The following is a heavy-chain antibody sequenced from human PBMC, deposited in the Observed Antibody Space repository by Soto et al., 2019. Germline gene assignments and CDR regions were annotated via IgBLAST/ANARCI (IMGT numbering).Heavy chain of an antibody. CDR1: GDTFNKYA. CDR3: ARGIDYGGVNRIDY. J-gene: IGHJ4*02. D-gene: IGHD4-17*01. Sequence: SVKVSCKASGDTFNKYAFNWVRQAPGQGLEWMGGIIPIFGTPNYAQRVQGRVTITADESTSTAYMELSSLRSEDTAVYYCARGIDYGGVNRIDYWGQGTLVTVSS. CDR2: IIPIFGTP. V-gene: IGHV1-69*13.